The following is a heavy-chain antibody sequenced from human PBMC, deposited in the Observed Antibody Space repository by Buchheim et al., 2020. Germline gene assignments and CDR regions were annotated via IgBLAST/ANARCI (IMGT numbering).Heavy chain of an antibody. CDR3: ARQGSSWNVGGNWFDP. Sequence: EVQLVQSGAEVKKPGESLKISCKGSGHSFTSYWIAWVRQMPGKGLEWMGIIHPADSDTRYSPSFRGQATISVDKSIRTAYLQWSSLKASDTAMYYCARQGSSWNVGGNWFDPWGQGTL. CDR2: IHPADSDT. V-gene: IGHV5-51*01. J-gene: IGHJ5*02. CDR1: GHSFTSYW. D-gene: IGHD6-13*01.